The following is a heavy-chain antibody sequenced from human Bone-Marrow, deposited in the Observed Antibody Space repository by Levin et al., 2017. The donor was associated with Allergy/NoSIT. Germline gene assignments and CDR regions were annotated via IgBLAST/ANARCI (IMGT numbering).Heavy chain of an antibody. CDR1: GFTVSSNY. Sequence: GGSLRLSCAASGFTVSSNYMTWVRQAPGKGLEWVSLIYSGGSTYYADSAKGRFTISRDNSKNTLNLQMNNLRGEDSAVYYCARVPHYYDTSGFYSDNYYFYYGLDVWGQGTTVTVSS. D-gene: IGHD3-22*01. J-gene: IGHJ6*02. CDR2: IYSGGST. CDR3: ARVPHYYDTSGFYSDNYYFYYGLDV. V-gene: IGHV3-66*01.